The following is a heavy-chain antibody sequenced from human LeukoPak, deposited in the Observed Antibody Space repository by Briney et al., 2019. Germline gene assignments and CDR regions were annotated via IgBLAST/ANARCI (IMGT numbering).Heavy chain of an antibody. V-gene: IGHV4-39*01. D-gene: IGHD1-7*01. CDR3: ARPSTGTTTGFDY. CDR1: GDSISSSSYY. J-gene: IGHJ4*02. Sequence: SETLSLTCTVSGDSISSSSYYWGWIRRPPGKGLEWIGSIYYSGSTYYNPCLKSRVTISVDTSKNQFSLKLSSVTAADTAVYYCARPSTGTTTGFDYWGQGTLVTVSS. CDR2: IYYSGST.